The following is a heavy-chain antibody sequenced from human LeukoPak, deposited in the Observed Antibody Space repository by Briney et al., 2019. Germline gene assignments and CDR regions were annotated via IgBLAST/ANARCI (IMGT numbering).Heavy chain of an antibody. CDR1: GFTFSSYE. CDR3: AVATIKDYFDY. V-gene: IGHV3-48*03. CDR2: ISSSGSTI. D-gene: IGHD5-24*01. J-gene: IGHJ4*02. Sequence: GGSLRLSCAASGFTFSSYEMNWVRQAPGKGLEWVSYISSSGSTIYYADSVKGRFTISRDNAKNSLYLQMNSLRAEDTAVYYCAVATIKDYFDYWGQGTLVTVSS.